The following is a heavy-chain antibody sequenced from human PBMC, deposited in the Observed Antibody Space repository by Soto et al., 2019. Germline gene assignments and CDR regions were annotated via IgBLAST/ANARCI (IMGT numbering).Heavy chain of an antibody. CDR1: GFTFSSYA. J-gene: IGHJ4*02. V-gene: IGHV3-23*01. CDR2: ISGSGGST. Sequence: GGSLRLSCAASGFTFSSYAMNRVRQAPGKGLEWVSVISGSGGSTYYADSVKGRFTISRDNSKNTLYVQMNSLESEDAAVYYCSRDDPDWFFNWGRGTLVTVSS. CDR3: SRDDPDWFFN. D-gene: IGHD3-9*01.